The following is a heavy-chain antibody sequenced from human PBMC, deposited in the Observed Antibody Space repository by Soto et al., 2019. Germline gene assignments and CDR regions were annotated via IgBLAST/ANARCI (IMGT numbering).Heavy chain of an antibody. CDR1: GYTFRNYA. V-gene: IGHV1-3*01. D-gene: IGHD3-9*01. Sequence: ASVKVSCKANGYTFRNYAMHWVRQAPGQGLEWMGWINGGNGNTKYSQKFQGRATITRDTSASTAYMELSSLRSEDTAVYYCARDGPIYDILSARYFYGMDVWGQGTTVTVSS. CDR3: ARDGPIYDILSARYFYGMDV. J-gene: IGHJ6*02. CDR2: INGGNGNT.